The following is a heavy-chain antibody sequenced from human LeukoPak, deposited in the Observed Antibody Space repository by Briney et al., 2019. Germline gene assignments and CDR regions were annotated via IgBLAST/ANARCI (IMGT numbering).Heavy chain of an antibody. CDR3: PGAPELGYCGGGSCPSHDY. CDR2: IYHSGST. CDR1: GGSISCSIW. D-gene: IGHD2-15*01. V-gene: IGHV4-4*02. Sequence: SWTLSLTCAVSGGSISCSIWWSWVRQRPGKGLEVSGEIYHSGSTNYNRSLKNGVTISLDKSNNQFSVNVSALTAACTSVNYFPGAPELGYCGGGSCPSHDYWGHGTLVFVSS. J-gene: IGHJ4*01.